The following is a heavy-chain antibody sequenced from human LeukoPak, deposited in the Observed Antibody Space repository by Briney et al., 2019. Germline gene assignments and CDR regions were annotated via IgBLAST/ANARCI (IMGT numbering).Heavy chain of an antibody. V-gene: IGHV3-21*06. CDR3: ARGPFSSSWSEFDY. D-gene: IGHD6-13*01. CDR1: GFTFSDYS. CDR2: ISGDSRYI. J-gene: IGHJ4*02. Sequence: GGSQRLSCAASGFTFSDYSLNWVRQAPGNGLEWVSCISGDSRYIYYADSLKGRSTISRDNAQNSLYLHMNNLRAEDTAVYYCARGPFSSSWSEFDYWGQGTLVTVSS.